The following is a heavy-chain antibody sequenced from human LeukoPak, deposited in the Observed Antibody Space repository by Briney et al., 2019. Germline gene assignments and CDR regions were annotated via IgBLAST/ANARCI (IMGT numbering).Heavy chain of an antibody. J-gene: IGHJ4*02. D-gene: IGHD6-13*01. CDR2: INGDGSST. V-gene: IGHV3-74*01. Sequence: GGSLRLSCAASGFTFSTYWVHWGRQAPGKGLVWVSRINGDGSSTSYADSVKGRFTVSRDNAKNTLYLQMDSLRAEDTAVYYCSTERSLGYWGQGTLVTVSS. CDR1: GFTFSTYW. CDR3: STERSLGY.